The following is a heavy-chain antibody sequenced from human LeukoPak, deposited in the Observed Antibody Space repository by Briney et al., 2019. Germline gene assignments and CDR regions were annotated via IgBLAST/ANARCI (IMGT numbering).Heavy chain of an antibody. Sequence: SETLSLTCTVSGGSISSYYWSWIRQPPGKGLEWIEYIYYSGSTNYNPSLKSRVTISVDTSKNQFSLKLSSVTAADTAVYYCAVGAFYAFDIWGQGTMVTVSS. J-gene: IGHJ3*02. CDR1: GGSISSYY. V-gene: IGHV4-59*01. D-gene: IGHD1-26*01. CDR3: AVGAFYAFDI. CDR2: IYYSGST.